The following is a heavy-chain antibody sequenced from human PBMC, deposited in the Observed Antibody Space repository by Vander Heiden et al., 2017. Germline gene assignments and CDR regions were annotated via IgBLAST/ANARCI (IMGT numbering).Heavy chain of an antibody. Sequence: EVQLVESGGTLVQPGGSLRLSCAASGFTFSDQYMDWFRQVPGKGLEWVGRSRNKATGYSTITAASLTGRFTVSRDASKNSLFLQMNSLRTEDTAVYYCVRIDHYDGFGYYPDYWGQGTLVTVSS. CDR1: GFTFSDQY. D-gene: IGHD3-22*01. V-gene: IGHV3-72*01. CDR3: VRIDHYDGFGYYPDY. J-gene: IGHJ4*02. CDR2: SRNKATGYST.